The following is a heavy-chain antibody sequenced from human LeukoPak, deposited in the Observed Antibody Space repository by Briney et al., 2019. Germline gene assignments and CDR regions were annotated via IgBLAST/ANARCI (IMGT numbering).Heavy chain of an antibody. Sequence: PGGSLRLSCAASGFTFSSYAMHWVRQAPGKGLEWVAVISYDGSNKYYADSVKGRFTISRDNSKNTLYLQMNSLRAEDTAVYYCASITMVRGVPFRGPIDDWGQGTLVTVSS. J-gene: IGHJ4*02. CDR1: GFTFSSYA. CDR3: ASITMVRGVPFRGPIDD. V-gene: IGHV3-30-3*01. CDR2: ISYDGSNK. D-gene: IGHD3-10*01.